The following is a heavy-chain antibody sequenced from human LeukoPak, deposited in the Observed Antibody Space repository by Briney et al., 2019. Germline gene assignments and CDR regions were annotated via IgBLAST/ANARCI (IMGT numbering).Heavy chain of an antibody. CDR1: GGSISSYY. CDR2: IYYSGST. CDR3: AGIAAPYGMDV. Sequence: PSETLSLTCTVSGGSISSYYWNWIRQPPGKGLEWIGNIYYSGSTNYNPSLKSRVTISVDTSKNQFSLKLSSVTAADTAVYYCAGIAAPYGMDVWGQGTTVTVSS. J-gene: IGHJ6*02. V-gene: IGHV4-59*01. D-gene: IGHD6-6*01.